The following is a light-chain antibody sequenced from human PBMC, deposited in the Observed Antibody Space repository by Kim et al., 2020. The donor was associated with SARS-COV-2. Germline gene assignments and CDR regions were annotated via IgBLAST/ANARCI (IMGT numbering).Light chain of an antibody. CDR3: NSYTTSSTWV. Sequence: GQSITISCTATSSHVGNYNYVSWFQQHPRKTPRVLIYDVINRPSAVSTRFSASKSGNTASLTISGLQAADEADYYCNSYTTSSTWVFGTGTKVTVL. CDR1: SSHVGNYNY. CDR2: DVI. V-gene: IGLV2-14*03. J-gene: IGLJ1*01.